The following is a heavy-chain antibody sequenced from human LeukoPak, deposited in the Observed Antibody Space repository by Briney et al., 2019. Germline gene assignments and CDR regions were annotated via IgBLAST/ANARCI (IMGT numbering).Heavy chain of an antibody. V-gene: IGHV3-30-3*01. CDR2: ISYDGSNK. D-gene: IGHD4-17*01. Sequence: GGSLRLSCAASGFTFSSYAMHWVRQAPGKGLEWVAVISYDGSNKHYADSVKGRFTISRDNSKNTLYLQMNSLRAEDTAVYYCARRTTVTTTGDYWGQGTLVSVSS. CDR3: ARRTTVTTTGDY. CDR1: GFTFSSYA. J-gene: IGHJ4*02.